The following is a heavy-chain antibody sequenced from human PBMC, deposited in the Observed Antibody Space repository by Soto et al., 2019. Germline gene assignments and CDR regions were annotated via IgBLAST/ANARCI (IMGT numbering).Heavy chain of an antibody. CDR2: IKSKTDGETT. CDR3: TTIKSLPSFDY. Sequence: GGSLRLSCAASGFTFSDTWMSWVRQAPGKGLEWVGLIKSKTDGETTDYAAPVKGRFTISRDDSKNTLYLQVNSLKTEDTAVYYCTTIKSLPSFDYWGQGTLVTVSS. CDR1: GFTFSDTW. V-gene: IGHV3-15*01. J-gene: IGHJ4*02.